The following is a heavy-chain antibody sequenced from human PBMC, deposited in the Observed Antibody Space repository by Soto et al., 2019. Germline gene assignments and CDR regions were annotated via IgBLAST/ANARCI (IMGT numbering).Heavy chain of an antibody. D-gene: IGHD6-19*01. J-gene: IGHJ4*02. V-gene: IGHV2-5*01. Sequence: DSGPTLVNPTQTLTLTCTVSGFSLSTTAVGVGWVRQPQGKSLEWLGLIYWNDEKRYSPSLKTRLTITKDASKNQVVLTMINMDHAETATYYGGHWGYSTGRSDHWRQGSTLTVSS. CDR2: IYWNDEK. CDR3: GHWGYSTGRSDH. CDR1: GFSLSTTAVG.